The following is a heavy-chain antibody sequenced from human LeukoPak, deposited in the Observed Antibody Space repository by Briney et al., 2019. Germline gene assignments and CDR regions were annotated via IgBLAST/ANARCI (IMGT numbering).Heavy chain of an antibody. Sequence: PGGSLRLSCAASGFTFSSYAMHWVRQAPGKGLEWVAVISYDGSNKYYADSVKGRFTISRDNSKNTLYLQMNSLRAEDTGVYYCARDGEIVGAKLIWWGQGTMVTVSS. CDR3: ARDGEIVGAKLIW. V-gene: IGHV3-30-3*01. CDR2: ISYDGSNK. J-gene: IGHJ3*01. D-gene: IGHD1-26*01. CDR1: GFTFSSYA.